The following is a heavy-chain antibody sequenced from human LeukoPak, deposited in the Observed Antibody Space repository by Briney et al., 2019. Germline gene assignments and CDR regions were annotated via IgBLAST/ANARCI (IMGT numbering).Heavy chain of an antibody. CDR1: GFTFSSSA. J-gene: IGHJ4*02. CDR3: AKDSTENSSGWYRY. CDR2: ISGSGDIT. V-gene: IGHV3-23*01. D-gene: IGHD6-19*01. Sequence: GGSLRLSCAASGFTFSSSAMSWVRQAPGKGLEWVLDISGSGDITYYADSVKGRFTISRDNSKNTLYLQMNSLRAEDTAVYYCAKDSTENSSGWYRYWGQGTLVTVSS.